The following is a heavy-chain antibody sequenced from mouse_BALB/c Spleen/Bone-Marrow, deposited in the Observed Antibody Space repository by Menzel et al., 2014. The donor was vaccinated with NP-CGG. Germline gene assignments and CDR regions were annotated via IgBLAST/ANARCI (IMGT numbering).Heavy chain of an antibody. CDR2: ISSGGSYT. CDR3: TREGTNWDFDY. J-gene: IGHJ2*01. D-gene: IGHD4-1*01. Sequence: EVQVVESGGGLVKPGRSLYLSCAASGFTFSNYTMSWVRQTPEKRLEWVATISSGGSYTYYPDSVKGRFTISRDNAKNTLYLQMSSLKSEDTAMYYCTREGTNWDFDYWGQGTTLTVPS. V-gene: IGHV5-6-4*01. CDR1: GFTFSNYT.